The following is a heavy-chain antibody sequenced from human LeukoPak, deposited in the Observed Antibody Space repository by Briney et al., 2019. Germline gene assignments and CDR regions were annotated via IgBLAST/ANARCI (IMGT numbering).Heavy chain of an antibody. Sequence: GGSLRLSCAASGFTFSSYSMNWVRQAPGKGLEWVSSISSSSSYIYYADSVKGRFTISRDNAKNSLYLQMNSLRAEDTAVYYCAREVNSYYYYYMDVWGKGTTVTVS. D-gene: IGHD2-21*01. CDR2: ISSSSSYI. CDR3: AREVNSYYYYYMDV. V-gene: IGHV3-21*01. CDR1: GFTFSSYS. J-gene: IGHJ6*03.